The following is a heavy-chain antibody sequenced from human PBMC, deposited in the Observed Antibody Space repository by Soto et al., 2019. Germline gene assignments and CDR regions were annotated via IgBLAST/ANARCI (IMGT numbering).Heavy chain of an antibody. D-gene: IGHD5-18*01. CDR3: AKDSGYSYGWAKSDAFDV. CDR2: ISGSGGNT. CDR1: GFTFSSYS. Sequence: EVQLVESGGGLVKPGGSLRLSCAASGFTFSSYSMSWVRQAPGKGLEWVSSISGSGGNTYYAESVKGRFTISRDNSKNTLYVQINSLRAEDTAVYYCAKDSGYSYGWAKSDAFDVWGQGTLVTVSS. V-gene: IGHV3-23*04. J-gene: IGHJ3*01.